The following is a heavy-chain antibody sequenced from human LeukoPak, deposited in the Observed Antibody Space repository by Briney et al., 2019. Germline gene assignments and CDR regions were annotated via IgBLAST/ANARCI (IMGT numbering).Heavy chain of an antibody. CDR3: TGVDYY. V-gene: IGHV3-74*03. CDR1: AFNFRNNW. Sequence: GGSLRLSCTGSAFNFRNNWMHWVRQVPGKGLEWVSCINDFGNFITYADSVKGRFTISRDNAKNTLFLQMNSLRVEDTAIYYCTGVDYYWSQGIPVTVSS. CDR2: INDFGNFI. J-gene: IGHJ4*02.